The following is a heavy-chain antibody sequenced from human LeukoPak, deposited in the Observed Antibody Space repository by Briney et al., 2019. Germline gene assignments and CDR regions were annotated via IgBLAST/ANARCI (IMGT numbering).Heavy chain of an antibody. CDR3: AKAFFSGSGGNHKHFDS. J-gene: IGHJ4*02. Sequence: GGSLRLSCAASGFTFSNFAMSWVRQAPGRGLEWVSAMSSVTYYADSVKGRFTISRDDSKSTLFLQMNSLRAEDTAVYYCAKAFFSGSGGNHKHFDSWGQGTLVTVSS. V-gene: IGHV3-23*01. D-gene: IGHD3-10*01. CDR1: GFTFSNFA. CDR2: MSSVT.